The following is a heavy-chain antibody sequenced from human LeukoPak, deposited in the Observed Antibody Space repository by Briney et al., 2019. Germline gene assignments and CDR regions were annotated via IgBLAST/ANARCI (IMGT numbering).Heavy chain of an antibody. Sequence: SETLSLTCTVSGGSISSYYWTWIRQPPGKGLEWIGYIYYSGSTNSNPSLKSRVTISVDTSKNQLSLKLSSVTAADTAVYYCARRDSSSWSFDYWGQGTLVTVSS. CDR3: ARRDSSSWSFDY. D-gene: IGHD6-13*01. J-gene: IGHJ4*02. CDR1: GGSISSYY. V-gene: IGHV4-59*01. CDR2: IYYSGST.